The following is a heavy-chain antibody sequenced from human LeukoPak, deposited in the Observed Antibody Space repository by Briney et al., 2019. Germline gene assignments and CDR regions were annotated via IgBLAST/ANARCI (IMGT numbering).Heavy chain of an antibody. D-gene: IGHD6-13*01. Sequence: PGGSLRLSCAASGFTFSSYSMNWVRQAPGKGLEWVSYISSSSSTIYYADSVKGRFTISRDNAKNSLYLQMNSLRAEDTAVYYCARVGQQQQLVHPFDYWGQGTLVTVSS. CDR2: ISSSSSTI. J-gene: IGHJ4*02. CDR3: ARVGQQQQLVHPFDY. V-gene: IGHV3-48*04. CDR1: GFTFSSYS.